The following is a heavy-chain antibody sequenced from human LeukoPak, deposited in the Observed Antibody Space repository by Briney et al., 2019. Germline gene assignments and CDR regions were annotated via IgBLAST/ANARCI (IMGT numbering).Heavy chain of an antibody. CDR3: AKETDSSGWYPSFFDY. Sequence: GGSLRLSCAASGFTFSSYAMSWVRQAPGKGLEWVSAISGSGGSTYYADSVRGRFTISRDNSKNTLYLQMNSLRAEDTAVYYCAKETDSSGWYPSFFDYWGQGTLVTVSS. V-gene: IGHV3-23*01. J-gene: IGHJ4*02. CDR2: ISGSGGST. D-gene: IGHD6-19*01. CDR1: GFTFSSYA.